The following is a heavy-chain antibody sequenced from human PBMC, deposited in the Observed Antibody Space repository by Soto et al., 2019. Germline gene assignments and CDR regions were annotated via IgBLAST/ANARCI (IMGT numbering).Heavy chain of an antibody. V-gene: IGHV1-69*02. J-gene: IGHJ4*02. CDR2: IIPMVGMA. Sequence: QVQLVQSGAEVKKPGSSVRLSCTASGDTFSFYTISWVRQAPGQGPEWMRRIIPMVGMADYTQKFQGRVTISADKSTRTAYMVLSILRSDDTAVYFCATNYGSGSTHFDYWGQGTLVTVSS. CDR3: ATNYGSGSTHFDY. CDR1: GDTFSFYT. D-gene: IGHD3-10*01.